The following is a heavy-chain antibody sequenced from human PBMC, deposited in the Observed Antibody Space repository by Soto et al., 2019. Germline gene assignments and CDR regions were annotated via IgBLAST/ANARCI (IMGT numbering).Heavy chain of an antibody. V-gene: IGHV3-21*01. Sequence: LRLSCTVSGFAFNNYGINWVRQAPGQGLEWVSSISKSDYTYYSDSVKGRFTISRDNAKNSVSLQMNTLRVEDTAVYYCAREDSIIIPAVSDFWGQGTLVTVSS. D-gene: IGHD2-2*01. CDR2: ISKSDYT. CDR1: GFAFNNYG. CDR3: AREDSIIIPAVSDF. J-gene: IGHJ4*02.